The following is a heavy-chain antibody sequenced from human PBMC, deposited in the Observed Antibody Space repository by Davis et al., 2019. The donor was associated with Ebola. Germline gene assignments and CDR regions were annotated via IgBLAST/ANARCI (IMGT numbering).Heavy chain of an antibody. CDR2: ISGTSSYI. CDR3: AKDRYGSGRVSLNWFDP. CDR1: GFTLSGYD. D-gene: IGHD3-10*01. V-gene: IGHV3-21*01. J-gene: IGHJ5*02. Sequence: GESLKISCAASGFTLSGYDMNWVRQTPGKGLEWVSSISGTSSYIYYADSLKGRFTISRDNAKNSLYLEMNSLRAEDTAVYYCAKDRYGSGRVSLNWFDPWGQGTLVTVSS.